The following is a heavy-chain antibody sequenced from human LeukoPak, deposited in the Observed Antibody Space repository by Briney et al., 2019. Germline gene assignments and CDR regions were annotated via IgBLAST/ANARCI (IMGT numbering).Heavy chain of an antibody. Sequence: PGRSLRLSCAASGFTFNFFTMHWVRQAPGKGLEWVAVISYDGRNKYYADSVKGRFTISRDNSKNTLYLQMTSLRAEDTAVYYCARDGDFSMVRGVISLEYYYGMDVWGQGTTVTVSS. CDR1: GFTFNFFT. CDR3: ARDGDFSMVRGVISLEYYYGMDV. V-gene: IGHV3-30*04. D-gene: IGHD3-10*01. J-gene: IGHJ6*02. CDR2: ISYDGRNK.